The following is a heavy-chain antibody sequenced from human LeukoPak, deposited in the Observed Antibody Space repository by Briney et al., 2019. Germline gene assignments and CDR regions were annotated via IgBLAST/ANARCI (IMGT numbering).Heavy chain of an antibody. J-gene: IGHJ4*02. CDR2: IYTSGST. CDR3: ARHLTAAIVPGFDY. Sequence: SETLSLTCTVSGGSISSYYWSWIRQPAGKGLERIGRIYTSGSTNYNPSLKSRVTMSVDTSKNQFSLKLSSVTAADTAVYYCARHLTAAIVPGFDYWGQGTLVTVSS. V-gene: IGHV4-4*07. CDR1: GGSISSYY. D-gene: IGHD2-2*02.